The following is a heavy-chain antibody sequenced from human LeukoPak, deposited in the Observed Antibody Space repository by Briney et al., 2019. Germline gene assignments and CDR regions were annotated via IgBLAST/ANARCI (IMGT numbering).Heavy chain of an antibody. D-gene: IGHD3-10*01. J-gene: IGHJ4*02. CDR2: IGTAGDT. CDR1: GFTFSSYD. CDR3: ARLGGDGSPGSW. V-gene: IGHV3-13*01. Sequence: XGSLRLSCAASGFTFSSYDMHWVRQAPGKGLEWVSAIGTAGDTYYPGSVKGRFTISRENAKNSLYLQMNSLRAGDTAVYYCARLGGDGSPGSWWGQGTLVTVSS.